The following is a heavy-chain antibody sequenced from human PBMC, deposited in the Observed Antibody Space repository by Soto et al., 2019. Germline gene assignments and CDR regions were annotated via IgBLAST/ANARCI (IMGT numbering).Heavy chain of an antibody. CDR2: ISWNSGSI. J-gene: IGHJ6*02. V-gene: IGHV3-9*01. CDR3: AKDMYSSSWYYYYYGMDV. CDR1: GFTFDDYA. D-gene: IGHD6-13*01. Sequence: PGGSLRLSCAASGFTFDDYAMHWVRQAPGKGLEWVSGISWNSGSIGYADSVKGRFTISRDNAKNSLYLQMNSLRAEDTALYYCAKDMYSSSWYYYYYGMDVWGQGTTVTVSS.